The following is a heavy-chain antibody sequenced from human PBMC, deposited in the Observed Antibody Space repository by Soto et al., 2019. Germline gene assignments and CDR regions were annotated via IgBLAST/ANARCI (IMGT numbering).Heavy chain of an antibody. Sequence: LRLSCAASGFTFSSYGMHWVRQAPGKGLEWVAVISYDGSNKYYADSVKGRFTISRDNSKNTLYLQMNSLRAEDTAVYYCAKDTYYYYDFWSGHSSPMDVWGQGTTVTVSS. D-gene: IGHD3-3*01. CDR1: GFTFSSYG. CDR2: ISYDGSNK. CDR3: AKDTYYYYDFWSGHSSPMDV. J-gene: IGHJ6*02. V-gene: IGHV3-30*18.